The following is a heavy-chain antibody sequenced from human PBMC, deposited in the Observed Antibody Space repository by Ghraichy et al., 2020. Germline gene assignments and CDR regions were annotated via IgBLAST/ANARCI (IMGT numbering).Heavy chain of an antibody. V-gene: IGHV4-31*03. CDR3: ARDRRSPLSSLFDY. CDR1: GGSISSGGYY. D-gene: IGHD1-14*01. CDR2: IYYSGST. Sequence: SETLSLTCTVSGGSISSGGYYWSWIRQHPGKGLEWIGYIYYSGSTYYNPSLKSRVTISVDTSKNQFSLKLSSVTAADTAVYYCARDRRSPLSSLFDYWGQGTLVTVSS. J-gene: IGHJ4*02.